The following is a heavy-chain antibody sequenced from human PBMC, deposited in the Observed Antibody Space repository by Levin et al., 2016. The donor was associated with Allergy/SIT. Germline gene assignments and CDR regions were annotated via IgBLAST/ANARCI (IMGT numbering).Heavy chain of an antibody. D-gene: IGHD4-17*01. CDR2: ISYDGSNK. V-gene: IGHV3-30*18. J-gene: IGHJ4*02. Sequence: GESLKISCAASGFTFSSYGMHWVRQAPGKGLEWVAVISYDGSNKYYADSVKGRFTISRDNSKNTLYLQMNSLRAEDTALYYCAKEGAYGDYTPGYFDYWGQGTLVTVSS. CDR1: GFTFSSYG. CDR3: AKEGAYGDYTPGYFDY.